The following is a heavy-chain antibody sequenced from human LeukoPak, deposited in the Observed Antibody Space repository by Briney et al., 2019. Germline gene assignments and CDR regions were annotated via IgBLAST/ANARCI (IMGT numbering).Heavy chain of an antibody. J-gene: IGHJ4*02. CDR1: GFTFSTYG. CDR3: ARDLRGIMVRGVIIKKYFDY. V-gene: IGHV3-23*01. CDR2: INNSGGTT. Sequence: GGSLRLSCAASGFTFSTYGMSWVRQAPGKGLEWVSSINNSGGTTYYADSVKGRFTISRDNSKNTLYLQMNSLRAEDTAVYYCARDLRGIMVRGVIIKKYFDYWGQGTLVTVSS. D-gene: IGHD3-10*01.